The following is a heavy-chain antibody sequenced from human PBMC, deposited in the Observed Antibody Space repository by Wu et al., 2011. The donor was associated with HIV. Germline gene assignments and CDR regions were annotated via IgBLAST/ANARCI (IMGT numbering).Heavy chain of an antibody. D-gene: IGHD5/OR15-5a*01. V-gene: IGHV1-69*06. CDR1: GGSFDNLV. Sequence: QVQLVQSGAEVKKPGSSVRVSCRASGGSFDNLVISWVRQAPGQGLEWMGRIIPLFNTVDYPQKFQGRLTITADKSTSTAYMELKSLRFDDTAVYYCAREESSLTRVSSYFYGMDVWGQGTTVTVSS. CDR3: AREESSLTRVSSYFYGMDV. J-gene: IGHJ6*02. CDR2: IIPLFNTV.